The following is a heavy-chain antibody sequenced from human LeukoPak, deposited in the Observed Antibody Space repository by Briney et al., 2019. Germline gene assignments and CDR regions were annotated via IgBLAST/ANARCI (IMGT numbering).Heavy chain of an antibody. Sequence: GGSLRLSCAASGFTFTTYGLHWVRQAPGKGLEWVAVIWYDGSNKYYAGSVKGRFTISRDNSKNTLNLQMNSLRAEDTAVYYCARDRGYGDFSFDYWGQGTRVTVSS. D-gene: IGHD4-17*01. CDR2: IWYDGSNK. J-gene: IGHJ4*02. CDR3: ARDRGYGDFSFDY. V-gene: IGHV3-33*08. CDR1: GFTFTTYG.